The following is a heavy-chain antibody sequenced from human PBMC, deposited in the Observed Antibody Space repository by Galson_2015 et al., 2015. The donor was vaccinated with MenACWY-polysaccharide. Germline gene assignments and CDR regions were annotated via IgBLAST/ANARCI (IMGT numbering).Heavy chain of an antibody. CDR2: IQYDGSKI. Sequence: SLRLSCAASGSRFSNSGMHWVRQAPGKGLEWVAVIQYDGSKIVYADSVKGRFTISRDNSKNTVFLEVNTLGAEDTAVYYCAREGSRIVFHAFDTWGQGTMVTVSS. J-gene: IGHJ3*02. CDR3: AREGSRIVFHAFDT. D-gene: IGHD2-15*01. V-gene: IGHV3-33*01. CDR1: GSRFSNSG.